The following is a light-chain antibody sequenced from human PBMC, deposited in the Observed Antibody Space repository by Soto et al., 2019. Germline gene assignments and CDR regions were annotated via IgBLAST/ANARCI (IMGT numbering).Light chain of an antibody. CDR3: QPSTHRPLT. Sequence: IVMAQAXATLCVSPGEGAPLSFRASQGIGDTLAWYQHKPGQTPRLLIYDTSTRATGVPTRFSGSRSGAEFPLTINSLQSEDFAVYYCQPSTHRPLTFAGGTQVDIK. J-gene: IGKJ4*01. CDR2: DTS. V-gene: IGKV3-15*01. CDR1: QGIGDT.